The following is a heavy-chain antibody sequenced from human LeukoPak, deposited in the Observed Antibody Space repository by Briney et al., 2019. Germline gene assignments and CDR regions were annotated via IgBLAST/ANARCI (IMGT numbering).Heavy chain of an antibody. D-gene: IGHD2-2*01. J-gene: IGHJ4*02. CDR2: IYNSGST. V-gene: IGHV4-59*01. CDR1: GGSISSYY. Sequence: PSETLSLTCTVAGGSISSYYWSWIRQPPGQGLEWIGCIYNSGSTNYNPSLKSRVTISVDTSKNQFSLKLNSVTAADTAVYYCALERYCTSTSCGNNFDHWGQGTLVTVSS. CDR3: ALERYCTSTSCGNNFDH.